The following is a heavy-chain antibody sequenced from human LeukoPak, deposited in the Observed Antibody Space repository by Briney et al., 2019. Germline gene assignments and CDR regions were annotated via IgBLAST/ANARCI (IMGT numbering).Heavy chain of an antibody. J-gene: IGHJ4*02. CDR2: INPNSGGT. V-gene: IGHV1-2*02. CDR1: GYTFTGYY. Sequence: GASVKVSYKASGYTFTGYYMHWVRQAPGQGLEWMGWINPNSGGTNYAQKFQGRVTMTRDTSISTAFMDLSRLRSDDTAVYYCARVKTMIVVVRLFDYWGQGTQVTVSS. CDR3: ARVKTMIVVVRLFDY. D-gene: IGHD3-22*01.